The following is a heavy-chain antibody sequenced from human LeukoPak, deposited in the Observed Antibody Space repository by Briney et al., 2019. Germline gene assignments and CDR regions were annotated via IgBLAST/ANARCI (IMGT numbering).Heavy chain of an antibody. V-gene: IGHV3-43D*03. CDR3: ARDNSVRGVIFGDY. Sequence: GGSLRLSCVVSGFTFEDYAMHWVRQAPGKGLEWVSLMSWDGESTYYADSMKGRFTISRDNAKNSLYLQMNILRAEDTALYHCARDNSVRGVIFGDYWGQGTLVTVSS. J-gene: IGHJ4*02. CDR2: MSWDGEST. CDR1: GFTFEDYA. D-gene: IGHD3-10*01.